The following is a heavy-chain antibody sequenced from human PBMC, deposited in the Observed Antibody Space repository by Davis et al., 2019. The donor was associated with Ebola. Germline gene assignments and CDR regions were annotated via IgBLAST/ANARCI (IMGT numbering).Heavy chain of an antibody. CDR3: ARVEGGSGLDY. CDR1: GYTFTSYG. D-gene: IGHD3/OR15-3a*01. V-gene: IGHV1-2*06. J-gene: IGHJ4*02. CDR2: INPNSGGT. Sequence: ASVKVSCKASGYTFTSYGISWVRQAPGQGLEWMGRINPNSGGTNYAQKFQGRVTMTRDTSISTAYMELSRLRSDDTAVYYCARVEGGSGLDYWGQGTLVTVSS.